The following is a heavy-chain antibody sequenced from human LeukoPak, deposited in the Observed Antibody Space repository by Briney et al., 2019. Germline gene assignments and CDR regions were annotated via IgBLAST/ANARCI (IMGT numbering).Heavy chain of an antibody. CDR3: ARVSPYDFWSGYYPYYYYYMDV. D-gene: IGHD3-3*01. CDR1: GASIRSSTYY. V-gene: IGHV4-39*07. Sequence: PSETLSLTCTVSGASIRSSTYYWGWIRQPPGKGLEWIGSIYYSGSTYYNPSLKSRVTISVDTSKNQFSLKLSSVTAADTAVYYCARVSPYDFWSGYYPYYYYYMDVWGKGTTVTVSS. CDR2: IYYSGST. J-gene: IGHJ6*03.